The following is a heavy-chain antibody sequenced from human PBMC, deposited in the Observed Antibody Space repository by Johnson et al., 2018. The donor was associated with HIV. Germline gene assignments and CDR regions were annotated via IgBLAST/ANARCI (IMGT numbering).Heavy chain of an antibody. J-gene: IGHJ3*01. CDR1: GFTFSYYA. V-gene: IGHV3-30-3*01. CDR3: TTDANWNYGQGAFDV. D-gene: IGHD1-7*01. Sequence: MQLVESGGGVVQPGRSLILSCAASGFTFSYYAMHWVRQAPGKGLEWVAVISYDGSNKYYADSVKGRFTISRDNSKNTLYLQMNSLKTEDTAIYCCTTDANWNYGQGAFDVWGQGTTVTVSS. CDR2: ISYDGSNK.